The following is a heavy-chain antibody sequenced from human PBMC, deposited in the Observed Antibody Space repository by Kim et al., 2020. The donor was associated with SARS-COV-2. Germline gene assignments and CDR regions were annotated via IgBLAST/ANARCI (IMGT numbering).Heavy chain of an antibody. D-gene: IGHD6-13*01. CDR2: TYYRSKWYN. V-gene: IGHV6-1*01. CDR3: ARAPWTTIAAAEVGWWFDP. J-gene: IGHJ5*02. CDR1: GDSVSSNSAA. Sequence: SQTLSLTCAISGDSVSSNSAAWNWIRQSPSRGLEWLGRTYYRSKWYNDYAVSVKSRITINPDTSKNQFSLQLNSVTPEDTAVYYCARAPWTTIAAAEVGWWFDPWGQGTLVTVSS.